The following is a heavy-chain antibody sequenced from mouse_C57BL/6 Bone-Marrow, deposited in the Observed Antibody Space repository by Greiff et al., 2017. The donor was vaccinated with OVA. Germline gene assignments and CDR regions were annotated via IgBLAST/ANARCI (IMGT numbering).Heavy chain of an antibody. Sequence: QVTLKESGPELVKPGASVKISCKASGYAFSSSWMNWVKQRPGKGLEWIGRIYPGDGDTNYNGKFKGKATLTADKSSSTAYMQLSSLTSEDSAVYFCALRYYFDYWGQGTTLTVSS. J-gene: IGHJ2*01. D-gene: IGHD2-12*01. CDR3: ALRYYFDY. CDR1: GYAFSSSW. V-gene: IGHV1-82*01. CDR2: IYPGDGDT.